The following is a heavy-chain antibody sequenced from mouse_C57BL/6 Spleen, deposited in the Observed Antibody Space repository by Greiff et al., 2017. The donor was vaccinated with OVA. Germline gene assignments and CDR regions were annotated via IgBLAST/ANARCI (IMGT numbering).Heavy chain of an antibody. Sequence: VQLQQSGAELVKPGASVKLSCKASGYTFTSYWMQWVKQRPGQGLEWIGEIDPSDSYTNYNQKFKGKATLTVDTSSSTAYMQLSSLTSEDSAVYYCARRGGLFDYWGQGTTLTVSS. CDR2: IDPSDSYT. D-gene: IGHD3-3*01. CDR3: ARRGGLFDY. V-gene: IGHV1-50*01. J-gene: IGHJ2*01. CDR1: GYTFTSYW.